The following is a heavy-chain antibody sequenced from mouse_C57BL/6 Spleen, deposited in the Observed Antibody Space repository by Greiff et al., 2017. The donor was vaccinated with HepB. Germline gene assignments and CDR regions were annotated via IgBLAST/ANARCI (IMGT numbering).Heavy chain of an antibody. D-gene: IGHD2-5*01. Sequence: QVHVKQPGAELVKPGASVKLSCKASGYTFTSYWMQWVKQRPGQGLEWIGEIDPSDSYTNYNQKFKGKATLTVDTSSSTAYMQLSSLTSEDSAVYYCARKEKNYSNLAWFAYWGQGTLVTVSA. J-gene: IGHJ3*01. CDR2: IDPSDSYT. CDR3: ARKEKNYSNLAWFAY. V-gene: IGHV1-50*01. CDR1: GYTFTSYW.